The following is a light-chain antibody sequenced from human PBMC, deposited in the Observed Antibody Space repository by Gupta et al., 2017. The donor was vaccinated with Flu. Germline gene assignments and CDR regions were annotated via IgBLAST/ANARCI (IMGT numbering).Light chain of an antibody. Sequence: ITISCTGTSSDVGGYNYVSWYQQHPGKAPKLMIYEVSNRPSGVSNRFSGSKSGNTASLTISGLQAEDEADYYCSSYTSSSTYVFGTGTKVTVL. V-gene: IGLV2-14*01. CDR2: EVS. CDR1: SSDVGGYNY. CDR3: SSYTSSSTYV. J-gene: IGLJ1*01.